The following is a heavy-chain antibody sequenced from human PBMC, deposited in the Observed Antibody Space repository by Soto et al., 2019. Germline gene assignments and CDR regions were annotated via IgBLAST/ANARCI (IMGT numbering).Heavy chain of an antibody. D-gene: IGHD3-3*01. CDR3: AKDTTTYYDFWSGYFDY. J-gene: IGHJ4*02. CDR1: GFTFSSYG. CDR2: ISYDGSNK. Sequence: QVQLVESGGGVVQPGRSPRLSCAASGFTFSSYGMHWVRQAPGKGLEWVAVISYDGSNKYYADSVKGRFTISRDNSKNTLYLQMNSLRAEDTAVYYCAKDTTTYYDFWSGYFDYWGQGTLVTVSS. V-gene: IGHV3-30*18.